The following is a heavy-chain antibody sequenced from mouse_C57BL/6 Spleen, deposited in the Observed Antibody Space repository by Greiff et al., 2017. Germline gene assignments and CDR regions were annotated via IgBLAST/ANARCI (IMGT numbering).Heavy chain of an antibody. CDR2: IDPNSGGT. CDR3: ALGMELSFDY. J-gene: IGHJ2*01. D-gene: IGHD2-10*02. V-gene: IGHV1-72*01. Sequence: VKQRPGRGLEWIGRIDPNSGGTKYNEKFKSKATLTVDKPSSTAYMQLSSLTSEDSAVYYCALGMELSFDYWGQGTTLTVSS.